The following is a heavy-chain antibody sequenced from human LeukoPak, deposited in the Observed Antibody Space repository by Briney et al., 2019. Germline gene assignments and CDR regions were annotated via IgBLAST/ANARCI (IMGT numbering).Heavy chain of an antibody. D-gene: IGHD6-19*01. CDR3: ARDRYSSGWYMGAFDI. CDR1: GGSINSGVYY. J-gene: IGHJ3*02. Sequence: SETLSLTCTVSGGSINSGVYYWSWIRQPAGKGLEWIGRIYTSGSTNYNPSLKSRVTISVDTSKNQFSLKLSSVTAADTAVYYCARDRYSSGWYMGAFDIWGQGTMVTVSS. CDR2: IYTSGST. V-gene: IGHV4-61*02.